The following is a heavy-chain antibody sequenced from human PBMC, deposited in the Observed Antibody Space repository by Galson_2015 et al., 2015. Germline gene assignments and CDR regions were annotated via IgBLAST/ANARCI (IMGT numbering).Heavy chain of an antibody. V-gene: IGHV1-18*04. CDR3: ASTSPKDYYDISGRYGPNYYGMDV. CDR1: GYTFTSYG. CDR2: ISAYNGNA. D-gene: IGHD3-22*01. J-gene: IGHJ6*02. Sequence: SVKVSCKASGYTFTSYGISWVRQAPGQGFEWMGWISAYNGNANYAQKLQGRVTMTTDTSTSTAYMELWSLRSDDTAVYYCASTSPKDYYDISGRYGPNYYGMDVWGQGTTVAVSS.